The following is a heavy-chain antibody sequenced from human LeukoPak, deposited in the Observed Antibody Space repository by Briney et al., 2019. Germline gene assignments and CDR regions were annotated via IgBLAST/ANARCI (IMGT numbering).Heavy chain of an antibody. V-gene: IGHV3-20*01. CDR3: ARARGDIVVVPAANGPYYFDY. CDR1: GFTFDDYG. D-gene: IGHD2-2*01. CDR2: INWNGGST. J-gene: IGHJ4*02. Sequence: GGSLRLSCAASGFTFDDYGMSWVRQAPGKGLEWVSGINWNGGSTGYADSVKGRFTISRDNAKNSLYLQMNSLRAEDTALYHCARARGDIVVVPAANGPYYFDYWGQGTLVSVSS.